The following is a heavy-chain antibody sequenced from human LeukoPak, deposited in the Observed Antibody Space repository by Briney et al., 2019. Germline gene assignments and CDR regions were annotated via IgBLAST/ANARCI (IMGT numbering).Heavy chain of an antibody. CDR2: ISGSGGST. CDR1: GFTFSSYG. V-gene: IGHV3-23*01. J-gene: IGHJ4*02. D-gene: IGHD2-15*01. Sequence: LAGGSLRLSCAASGFTFSSYGMSWVRQAPGKGLEWVSAISGSGGSTYYADSVKGRFTISRDNAKNTLYLQMNSLRAEDTAVYYCARDLATLDYWGQGTLVTVSS. CDR3: ARDLATLDY.